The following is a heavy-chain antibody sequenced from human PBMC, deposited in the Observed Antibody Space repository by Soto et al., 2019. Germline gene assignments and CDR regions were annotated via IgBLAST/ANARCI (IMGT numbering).Heavy chain of an antibody. CDR1: GGSISSYY. J-gene: IGHJ5*02. Sequence: SETLSLTCTVSGGSISSYYWSWIRQPPGKGLGWIGYIYYSGSTSYNPSLRSRVTISVDTSKNQFSLKLSSVTAADTAVYYCARQAPHSSGWFWFDPWGQGTLVTVSS. CDR2: IYYSGST. CDR3: ARQAPHSSGWFWFDP. D-gene: IGHD6-19*01. V-gene: IGHV4-59*08.